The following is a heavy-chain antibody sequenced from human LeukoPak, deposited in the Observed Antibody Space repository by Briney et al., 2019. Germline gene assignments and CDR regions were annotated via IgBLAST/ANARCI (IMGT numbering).Heavy chain of an antibody. J-gene: IGHJ4*02. Sequence: SVKVSCKASGGTFSSYAISWVRQAPGQGLEWMGRIIPILGIASYAQKFQGRVTMTRDTSTSAVYMELSSLRSEDTAVYYCARDTVATGFDYWGQGTLVTVSS. CDR1: GGTFSSYA. CDR2: IIPILGIA. V-gene: IGHV1-69*04. D-gene: IGHD1-14*01. CDR3: ARDTVATGFDY.